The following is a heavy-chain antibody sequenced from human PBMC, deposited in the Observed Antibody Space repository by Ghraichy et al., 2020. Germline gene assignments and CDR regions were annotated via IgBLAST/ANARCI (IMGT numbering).Heavy chain of an antibody. CDR3: ARAEIFGVVTDYFDY. D-gene: IGHD3-3*01. J-gene: IGHJ4*02. CDR1: GGSFSGYY. Sequence: SETLSLTCAVYGGSFSGYYWSWIRQPPGKGLEWIGEINHSGSTNYNPSLKSRVTISVDTSKNQFSLKLSSVTAADTAVYYCARAEIFGVVTDYFDYWGQGTLVTISS. CDR2: INHSGST. V-gene: IGHV4-34*01.